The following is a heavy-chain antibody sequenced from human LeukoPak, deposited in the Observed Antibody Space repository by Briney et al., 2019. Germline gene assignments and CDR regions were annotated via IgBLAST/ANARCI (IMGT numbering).Heavy chain of an antibody. Sequence: SETLSLTCTVPGGSISSYYWSWIRQPPGKGLEWIGYIYYSGSTNYNPSLKSRVTISVDTSKNQFSLKLSSVTAADTAVYYCARAGVGSHDFDYWGQGTLVTVSS. V-gene: IGHV4-59*01. CDR1: GGSISSYY. J-gene: IGHJ4*02. D-gene: IGHD3-10*01. CDR2: IYYSGST. CDR3: ARAGVGSHDFDY.